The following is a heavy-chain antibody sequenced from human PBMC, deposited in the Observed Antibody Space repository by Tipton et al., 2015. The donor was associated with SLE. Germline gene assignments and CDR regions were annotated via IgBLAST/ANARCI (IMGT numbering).Heavy chain of an antibody. V-gene: IGHV4-30-2*01. CDR2: IYHSGST. Sequence: LRLSCAVSGGSISSGGYSWSWIRQPPGKGLEWVGFIYHSGSTYYNPSLKSRVSISVDRSKTHLTLMLTSVTATDTAVYYCARSSGDSLYYFNYWGQGALVTVSS. J-gene: IGHJ4*02. D-gene: IGHD2-15*01. CDR3: ARSSGDSLYYFNY. CDR1: GGSISSGGYS.